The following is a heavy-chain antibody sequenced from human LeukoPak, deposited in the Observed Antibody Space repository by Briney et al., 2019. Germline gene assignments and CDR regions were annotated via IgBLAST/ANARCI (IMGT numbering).Heavy chain of an antibody. CDR1: GGSISSSSYY. D-gene: IGHD2-8*02. CDR3: ARDTGLFSYFDY. Sequence: SETLSLTCTVSGGSISSSSYYWGWIRQPPGKGLEWIGSIYYSGSTYYNPSLKSRVTTSVDTSKNQFSLKLSSVTAADTAVYYCARDTGLFSYFDYWGQGTLVTVSS. CDR2: IYYSGST. V-gene: IGHV4-39*07. J-gene: IGHJ4*02.